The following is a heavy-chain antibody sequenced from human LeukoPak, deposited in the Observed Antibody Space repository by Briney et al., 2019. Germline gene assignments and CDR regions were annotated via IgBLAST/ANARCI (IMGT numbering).Heavy chain of an antibody. CDR1: GFTFSSSA. Sequence: GGCLRLSCAASGFTFSSSAMSWVRQAPGKGLERVSGISPSGGTTFFADSVEGRFTISRDNSKNTLYLQMDSLRVEDTAIYYCASPPSGGSAYPYYFDYWGQGTLVTVSS. V-gene: IGHV3-23*01. J-gene: IGHJ4*02. D-gene: IGHD3-10*01. CDR3: ASPPSGGSAYPYYFDY. CDR2: ISPSGGTT.